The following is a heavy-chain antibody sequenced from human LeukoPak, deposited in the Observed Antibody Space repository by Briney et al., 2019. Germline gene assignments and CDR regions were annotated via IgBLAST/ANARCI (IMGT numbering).Heavy chain of an antibody. Sequence: SVKVSCKASGGTFSSYAISWVRQAPGQGLEWMGGIIPIFGTANYAQKFQGRVTITADKSTSTAYMELSSLRSEDTAVYYCASAIVVVPAAILFQHWGQGTLVTVSS. CDR3: ASAIVVVPAAILFQH. CDR2: IIPIFGTA. CDR1: GGTFSSYA. J-gene: IGHJ1*01. V-gene: IGHV1-69*06. D-gene: IGHD2-2*02.